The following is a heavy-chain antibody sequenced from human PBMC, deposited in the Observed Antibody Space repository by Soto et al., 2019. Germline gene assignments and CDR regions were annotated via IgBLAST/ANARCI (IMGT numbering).Heavy chain of an antibody. D-gene: IGHD5-12*01. CDR2: ISAYNGDT. CDR3: ATTIGYSYYYYGMDV. Sequence: ASVKVSCKTSGYTFTSYYMHWVRQAPGQGLEWMGWISAYNGDTNYAQSLQGRVTMTTDTSTTTAYMELRSLRSDDTAVYYCATTIGYSYYYYGMDVWGQGTTVTVSS. CDR1: GYTFTSYY. V-gene: IGHV1-18*04. J-gene: IGHJ6*02.